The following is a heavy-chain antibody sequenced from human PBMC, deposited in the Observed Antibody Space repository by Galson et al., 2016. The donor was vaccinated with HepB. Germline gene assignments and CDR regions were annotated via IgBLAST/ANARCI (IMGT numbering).Heavy chain of an antibody. CDR3: AKSSVSYTPDYCDY. V-gene: IGHV3-23*01. D-gene: IGHD5/OR15-5a*01. J-gene: IGHJ4*02. CDR2: LTGSGGKT. CDR1: GFIFSNYA. Sequence: SLRLSCAASGFIFSNYAMTWVRQAPGKGLEWVSSLTGSGGKTYYSDSVKGRFIISRDSSKNTVYLQMNTLRAEDTALYYCAKSSVSYTPDYCDYWGQGTRVTVSS.